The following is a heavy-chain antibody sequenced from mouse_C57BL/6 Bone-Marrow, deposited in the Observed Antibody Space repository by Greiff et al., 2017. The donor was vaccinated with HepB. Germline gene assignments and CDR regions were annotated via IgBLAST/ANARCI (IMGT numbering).Heavy chain of an antibody. V-gene: IGHV6-3*01. CDR3: TGPYYYGSSYVGFAY. CDR2: IRLKSDNYAT. J-gene: IGHJ3*01. D-gene: IGHD1-1*01. Sequence: EVMLVESGGGLVQPGGSMKLSCVASGFTFSNYWMNWVRQSPEKGLEWVAQIRLKSDNYATHYAESVKGRFTISRDDSKSSVYLQMNNLRAEDTGIYYCTGPYYYGSSYVGFAYWGQGTLVTVSA. CDR1: GFTFSNYW.